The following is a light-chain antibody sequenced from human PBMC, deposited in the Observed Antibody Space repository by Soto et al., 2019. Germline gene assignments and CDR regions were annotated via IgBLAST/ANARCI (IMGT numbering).Light chain of an antibody. V-gene: IGKV2-28*01. CDR3: MQALQTPIT. Sequence: DIVMTQSPLSLPVTPGEPASISCRSSQSLLHSNGYNYLDWYLQKSGQSPQLLIYLGSNRASGVPDRFSVSGSGTDFTLKISRVEAEDVGVYYCMQALQTPITFGQGTRLEIK. J-gene: IGKJ5*01. CDR2: LGS. CDR1: QSLLHSNGYNY.